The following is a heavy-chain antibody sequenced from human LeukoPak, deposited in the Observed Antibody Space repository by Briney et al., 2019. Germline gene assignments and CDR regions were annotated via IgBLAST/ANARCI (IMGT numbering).Heavy chain of an antibody. J-gene: IGHJ3*02. V-gene: IGHV1-3*01. CDR1: GYTFTSYG. Sequence: ASVKVSCKASGYTFTSYGISWVRQAPGQGLEWMGWINAGNGNTKYSQKFQGRVTITRDTSASTAYMELSSLRSEDTAVYYCARAREPTSYYYDSSGYINSDAFDIWGQGTMVTVSS. D-gene: IGHD3-22*01. CDR2: INAGNGNT. CDR3: ARAREPTSYYYDSSGYINSDAFDI.